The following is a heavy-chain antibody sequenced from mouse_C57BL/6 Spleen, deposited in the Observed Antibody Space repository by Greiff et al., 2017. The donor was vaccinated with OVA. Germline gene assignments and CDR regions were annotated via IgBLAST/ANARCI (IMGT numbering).Heavy chain of an antibody. J-gene: IGHJ2*01. CDR1: GYTFTDYY. Sequence: EVQLQQSGPELVKPGASVKMSCKASGYTFTDYYMNWVKQRPGNSLEWIGDINPYNGCTGYNQKFKGKATLTVDKSSSTAYMELNSLTSEDSAVXYCARSAQATVDYWGQGATLTVSS. V-gene: IGHV1-19*01. CDR2: INPYNGCT. CDR3: ARSAQATVDY. D-gene: IGHD3-2*02.